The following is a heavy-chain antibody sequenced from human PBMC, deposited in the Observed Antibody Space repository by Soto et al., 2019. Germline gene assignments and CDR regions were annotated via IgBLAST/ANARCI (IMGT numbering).Heavy chain of an antibody. CDR1: GFSFSGFG. CDR2: ISGTGRTT. Sequence: EQLLESGGGLIQPGGFLRLSCETSGFSFSGFGMSWVRQAPGKGLEWVASISGTGRTTYYADSVKGRFTISRDNSKNTLLLQMDLLTAEDSAVYYCAMLGSSRVPYYFDFWGQGTLVAVSS. J-gene: IGHJ4*02. CDR3: AMLGSSRVPYYFDF. D-gene: IGHD2-21*01. V-gene: IGHV3-23*01.